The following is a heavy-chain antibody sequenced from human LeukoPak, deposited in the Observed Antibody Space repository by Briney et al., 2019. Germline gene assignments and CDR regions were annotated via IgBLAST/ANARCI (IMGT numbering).Heavy chain of an antibody. CDR3: NAQQLVLNYYYMDV. J-gene: IGHJ6*03. CDR1: GFTFSSYW. Sequence: PGGSLRLSCAASGFTFSSYWMSWVRQAPGKGLEWVANINQDGTEKYYVDSVKGRFTISRDNAKNSLYLQMNSLRAEDTAVYYCNAQQLVLNYYYMDVWGKGTTVTISS. CDR2: INQDGTEK. V-gene: IGHV3-7*01. D-gene: IGHD6-13*01.